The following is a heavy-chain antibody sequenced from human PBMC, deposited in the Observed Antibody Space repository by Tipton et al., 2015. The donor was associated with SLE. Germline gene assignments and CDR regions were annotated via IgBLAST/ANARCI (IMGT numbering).Heavy chain of an antibody. CDR2: IYYTGTT. J-gene: IGHJ4*02. D-gene: IGHD3-10*01. V-gene: IGHV4-59*08. Sequence: TLSLTCTVSGDSISPYYWNWIRQSPGKGLEWLGNIYYTGTTNYNPSVKTRLSLSLDTSKNQLSLRLTSVTAADTAIYYCASVDSGVWGQGTLVTVSS. CDR3: ASVDSGV. CDR1: GDSISPYY.